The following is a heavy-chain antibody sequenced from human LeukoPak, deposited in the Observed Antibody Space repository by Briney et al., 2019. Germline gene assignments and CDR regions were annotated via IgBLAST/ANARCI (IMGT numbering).Heavy chain of an antibody. CDR1: GFTFSSYA. Sequence: GGSLRLSCAASGFTFSSYAMSWVRQAPGKGLEWVSAISGSGGSTYYADSVKGRFTISRDNAKNSLFLRMNSLGAEDTAVYYCARAVTVDYWGQGTLVTVSS. CDR2: ISGSGGST. V-gene: IGHV3-23*01. J-gene: IGHJ4*02. CDR3: ARAVTVDY.